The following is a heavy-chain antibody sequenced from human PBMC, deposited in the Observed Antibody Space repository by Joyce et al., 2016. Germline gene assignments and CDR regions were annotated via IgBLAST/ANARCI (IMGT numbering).Heavy chain of an antibody. J-gene: IGHJ2*01. CDR3: ARVYYYDSSGYSRDYWYFDS. CDR2: VYHSGST. D-gene: IGHD3-22*01. V-gene: IGHV4-4*02. Sequence: QVQLQESGPGLVKPSGTLSLTCTVSGDSITRNHWWSWVRQSPGKGLEWIGEVYHSGSTSYNPPLKSRVTISVDSSKNQFSLRLSSVTAADTAVYYCARVYYYDSSGYSRDYWYFDSWGRGTLVTVSS. CDR1: GDSITRNHW.